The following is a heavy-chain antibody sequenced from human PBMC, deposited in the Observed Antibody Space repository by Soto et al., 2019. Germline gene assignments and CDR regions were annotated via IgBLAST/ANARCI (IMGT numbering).Heavy chain of an antibody. CDR1: GYSFTSYW. CDR2: IYPGDSDT. CDR3: ARHGDIVATISGGPDY. J-gene: IGHJ4*02. Sequence: SGESLKISCKGSGYSFTSYWIGWVRQMPGKGLEWMGIIYPGDSDTRYSPSFQGQVTISADKSISTAYLQWSSLKASDTAMYYCARHGDIVATISGGPDYWGQGTLVTVSS. V-gene: IGHV5-51*01. D-gene: IGHD5-12*01.